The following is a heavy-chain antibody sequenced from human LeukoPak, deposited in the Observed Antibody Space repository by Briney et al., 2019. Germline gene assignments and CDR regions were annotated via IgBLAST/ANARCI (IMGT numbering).Heavy chain of an antibody. D-gene: IGHD2-15*01. CDR1: GFTLSSYG. Sequence: TGGSLRLSCAASGFTLSSYGMHWVRQAPGKGLEWVAVIWYDGSNKYYADSVKGRFTISRDNSKNTLYLQMNSLRAEDTAVYYCAKDPDIVGITPGGYFDYWGQGTPVTVSS. J-gene: IGHJ4*02. CDR2: IWYDGSNK. CDR3: AKDPDIVGITPGGYFDY. V-gene: IGHV3-33*06.